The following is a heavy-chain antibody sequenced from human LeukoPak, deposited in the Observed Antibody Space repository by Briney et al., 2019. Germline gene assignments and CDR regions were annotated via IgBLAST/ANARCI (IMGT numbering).Heavy chain of an antibody. D-gene: IGHD6-19*01. J-gene: IGHJ4*02. Sequence: PGGSLRLSCAASGFSFSSHGMSWVRQAPGKGLEWVSGIIGGAGGTYYADSVKGRFTISRDNAKNTLYLQMNSLRAEDTAVYYCAKEYSSGWYPYYFDYWGQGTLVTVSS. CDR3: AKEYSSGWYPYYFDY. CDR1: GFSFSSHG. V-gene: IGHV3-23*01. CDR2: IIGGAGGT.